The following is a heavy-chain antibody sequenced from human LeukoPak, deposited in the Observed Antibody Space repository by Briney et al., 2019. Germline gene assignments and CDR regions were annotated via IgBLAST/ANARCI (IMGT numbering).Heavy chain of an antibody. CDR3: ARLRPRSYSSGWYYFDY. J-gene: IGHJ4*02. D-gene: IGHD6-19*01. Sequence: PSETLSLTCTVADGSINNYYWSWIRQPPGKGLEWIGDIYYSGSTNYNPSLKSRVTISLDTSKNQFSVKLSSVTAADTAVYYCARLRPRSYSSGWYYFDYWGQGTLVTVSS. CDR2: IYYSGST. CDR1: DGSINNYY. V-gene: IGHV4-59*08.